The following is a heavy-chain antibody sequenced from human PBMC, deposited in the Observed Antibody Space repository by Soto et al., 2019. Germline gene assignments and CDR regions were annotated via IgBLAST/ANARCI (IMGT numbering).Heavy chain of an antibody. CDR2: INPNSGGT. J-gene: IGHJ6*02. CDR1: GYTFTGYY. V-gene: IGHV1-2*02. Sequence: QVQLVQSGAEVKKPGASVKVSCKASGYTFTGYYMHWVRQAPGQGLAWMGWINPNSGGTNYAQKFQGRVTMTRDTSISTAYMELSRLRSDDTAVYYCARVPDLRYFDGGNTNYYYYGMDVWGQGTTVTVSS. CDR3: ARVPDLRYFDGGNTNYYYYGMDV. D-gene: IGHD3-9*01.